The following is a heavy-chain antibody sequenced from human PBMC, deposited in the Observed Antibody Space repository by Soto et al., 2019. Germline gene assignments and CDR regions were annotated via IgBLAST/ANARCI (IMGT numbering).Heavy chain of an antibody. D-gene: IGHD3-10*01. CDR3: ASRFFRDRSGAMDI. CDR2: IFHSGST. CDR1: GGSISTDHW. V-gene: IGHV4-4*02. J-gene: IGHJ6*02. Sequence: QVQLQESGPGLVKPSGTLSLSCTVSGGSISTDHWWTWVRQSPGAGLEWIGEIFHSGSTAYTPSHKSRVTNSGHRSNNLVYLSLSSGTAADTAIYYCASRFFRDRSGAMDIWGRGTTVTVSS.